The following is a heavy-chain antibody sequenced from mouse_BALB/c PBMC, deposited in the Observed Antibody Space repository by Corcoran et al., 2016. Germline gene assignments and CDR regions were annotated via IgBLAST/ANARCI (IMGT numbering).Heavy chain of an antibody. CDR2: ISYDSSN. CDR1: GYSPTSGFY. V-gene: IGHV3-6*02. D-gene: IGHD1-1*01. J-gene: IGHJ1*01. Sequence: DVQFQESGPGHVQPSQSLSLSCSVTGYSPTSGFYWNWIRQSPGNKLEWMGYISYDSSNNYNPLLKNRIAITRDTSKNLFFLKLNSGTTEDTATYYCAREEPYYYGSSYCWWYFDVWGAGTTVTVSS. CDR3: AREEPYYYGSSYCWWYFDV.